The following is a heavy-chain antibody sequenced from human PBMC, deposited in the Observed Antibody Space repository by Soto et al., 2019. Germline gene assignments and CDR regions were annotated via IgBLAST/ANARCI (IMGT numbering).Heavy chain of an antibody. Sequence: GGSLRLACAASGFTFRSFTMNWARQAPGKGLEWVSTISSTSAYIYYTDALRGRFTISRDNAKNSLHLQMNSLRAEDTAVYYCTRDASRDSSARGWFDPWGPGTLVTVPS. D-gene: IGHD6-13*01. CDR3: TRDASRDSSARGWFDP. CDR2: ISSTSAYI. J-gene: IGHJ5*02. CDR1: GFTFRSFT. V-gene: IGHV3-21*01.